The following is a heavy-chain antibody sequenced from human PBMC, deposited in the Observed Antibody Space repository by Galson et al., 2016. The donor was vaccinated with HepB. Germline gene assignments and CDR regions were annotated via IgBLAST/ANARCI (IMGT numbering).Heavy chain of an antibody. D-gene: IGHD1-26*01. J-gene: IGHJ4*02. V-gene: IGHV4-59*01. Sequence: SETLSLTCSVSAGSITDYRWSWIRQPPGKGLEWIGYIYGSGHTNYHPSLKSRVTLSVDTSKNQFSLKLSSVTAADTAVYYCARSGSYYIFDFWGQGTLVTVSS. CDR2: IYGSGHT. CDR1: AGSITDYR. CDR3: ARSGSYYIFDF.